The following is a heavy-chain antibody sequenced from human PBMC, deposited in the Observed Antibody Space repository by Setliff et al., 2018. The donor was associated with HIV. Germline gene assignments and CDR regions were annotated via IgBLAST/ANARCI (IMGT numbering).Heavy chain of an antibody. CDR2: MNPNSGNT. CDR3: ASGSGYCRNGVCYIGVHKNPDKYYFDY. D-gene: IGHD2-8*01. Sequence: ASVKVSCKASGYTFTSYDINWVRQATGQGLEWMGWMNPNSGNTGYAQKFQGRVTMTRNTSISTAYMELSSLRSEDTAVYYCASGSGYCRNGVCYIGVHKNPDKYYFDYWGQGTLVTVSS. CDR1: GYTFTSYD. J-gene: IGHJ4*02. V-gene: IGHV1-8*01.